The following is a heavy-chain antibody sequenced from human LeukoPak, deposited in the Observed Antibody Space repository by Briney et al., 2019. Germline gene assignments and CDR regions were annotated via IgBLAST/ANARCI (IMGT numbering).Heavy chain of an antibody. V-gene: IGHV5-51*01. D-gene: IGHD1-26*01. CDR2: IYPGNSDT. Sequence: GSLPACCLATRYTSTIYSVCYMPQINGKGLEWMGIIYPGNSDTKYNPSHQGQVTISADTSISTAYLQWSSLKASDNAMYYCARRVSHSGSYGGSDYFDSWGQGTLVTVSS. CDR1: RYTSTIYS. CDR3: ARRVSHSGSYGGSDYFDS. J-gene: IGHJ4*02.